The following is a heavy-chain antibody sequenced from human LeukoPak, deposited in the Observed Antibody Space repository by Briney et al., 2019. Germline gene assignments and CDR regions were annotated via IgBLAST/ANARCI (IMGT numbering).Heavy chain of an antibody. CDR1: GDSVSGIRFY. CDR3: ARYYDRSGYWSTPHFDY. Sequence: SETLSLTCTVSGDSVSGIRFYWSWIRQPPGKGLQYIGYIQYTGSTNYNPSLKSRVTISVDTSKKQFSLRLSSVTAADTAVYYCARYYDRSGYWSTPHFDYWGQGTLVTVSS. CDR2: IQYTGST. D-gene: IGHD3-22*01. V-gene: IGHV4-61*01. J-gene: IGHJ4*02.